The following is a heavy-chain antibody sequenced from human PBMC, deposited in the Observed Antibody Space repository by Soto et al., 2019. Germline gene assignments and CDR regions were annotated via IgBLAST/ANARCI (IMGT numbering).Heavy chain of an antibody. CDR1: GFRFRNYG. CDR3: AKAKYGENPGSPFDY. CDR2: ISDDENNK. V-gene: IGHV3-30*18. D-gene: IGHD4-17*01. J-gene: IGHJ4*02. Sequence: GGSLRLSCEASGFRFRNYGIHWVRQAPGKGLEWVAVISDDENNKYYAESVKGRFTISRDNSKNTLYLQMNSLRVEDTALYYCAKAKYGENPGSPFDYWGQGTVVTVSS.